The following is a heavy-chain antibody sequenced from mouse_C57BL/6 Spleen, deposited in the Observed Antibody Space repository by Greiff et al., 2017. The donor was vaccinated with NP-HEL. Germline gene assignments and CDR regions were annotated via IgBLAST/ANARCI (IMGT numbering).Heavy chain of an antibody. CDR2: INPSTGGT. Sequence: VQLQQSGPELVKPGASVKISCKASGYSFTGYYMNWVKQSPEKSLEWIGEINPSTGGTTYNQKFKAKATLTVDKSSSTAYMQLKSLTSEDSAVYYCARGIYYDYDHWYFDVWGTGTTVTVSS. D-gene: IGHD2-4*01. J-gene: IGHJ1*03. V-gene: IGHV1-42*01. CDR1: GYSFTGYY. CDR3: ARGIYYDYDHWYFDV.